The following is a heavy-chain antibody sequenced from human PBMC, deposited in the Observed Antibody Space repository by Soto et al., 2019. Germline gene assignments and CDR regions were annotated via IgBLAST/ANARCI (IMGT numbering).Heavy chain of an antibody. CDR3: ARARSHYSGYVDY. CDR1: GGSISSYY. Sequence: PSETLSLTCTVSGGSISSYYWSWIRQPPGKGLEWIGYIYYSGSTNYNPSLKSRVTISVDTSKNQFSLKLSSVTAADTAVYYCARARSHYSGYVDYWGQGTLVTVSS. V-gene: IGHV4-59*08. J-gene: IGHJ4*02. D-gene: IGHD1-26*01. CDR2: IYYSGST.